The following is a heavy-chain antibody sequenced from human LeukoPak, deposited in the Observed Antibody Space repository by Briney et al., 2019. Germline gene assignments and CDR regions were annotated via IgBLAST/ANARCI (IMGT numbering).Heavy chain of an antibody. Sequence: GGSLRLSCVASGFTLTTYAMSWVRQAPGKGLEWVSVIYSGGSTYYADSVKGRFTISRDNSRNTLYLQMNRLRAEDSALYYCAASTGNKDFDDWGQGTLVIVSS. CDR3: AASTGNKDFDD. J-gene: IGHJ4*02. D-gene: IGHD2-8*02. CDR1: GFTLTTYA. V-gene: IGHV3-66*02. CDR2: IYSGGST.